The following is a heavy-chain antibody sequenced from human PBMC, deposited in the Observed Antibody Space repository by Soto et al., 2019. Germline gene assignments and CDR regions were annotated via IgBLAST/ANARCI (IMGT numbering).Heavy chain of an antibody. CDR3: AKYPPSTVTAGRYGMDV. CDR1: GFTFSSNA. V-gene: IGHV3-23*01. Sequence: EVHLLESGGGLVQPGGSLRLSCAASGFTFSSNAMSWVRQAPGKGLVWVPAISGSGGSTYYADSVKGRFTISRDNSKNALSLQLNSLRAADTAVYYCAKYPPSTVTAGRYGMDVWGQGTTVTVSS. CDR2: ISGSGGST. J-gene: IGHJ6*02. D-gene: IGHD4-4*01.